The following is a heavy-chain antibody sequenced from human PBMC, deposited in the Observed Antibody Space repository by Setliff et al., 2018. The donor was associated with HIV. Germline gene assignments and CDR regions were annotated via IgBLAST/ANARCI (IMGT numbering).Heavy chain of an antibody. CDR1: GGSISSYF. CDR3: ARSDSYCAGDCYGVDGVDAFDI. Sequence: KTSETLSLTCTVSGGSISSYFWSWIRQPPGKGLEWIGYMSYSGSTYYNPSLKSRIIMSVDTSKNQFSLKLSPVTAADTALYYCARSDSYCAGDCYGVDGVDAFDIWGQGTMVTVSS. D-gene: IGHD2-21*02. V-gene: IGHV4-59*01. CDR2: MSYSGST. J-gene: IGHJ3*02.